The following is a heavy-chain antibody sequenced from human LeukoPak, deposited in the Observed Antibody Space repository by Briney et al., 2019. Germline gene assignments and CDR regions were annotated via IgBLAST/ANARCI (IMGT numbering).Heavy chain of an antibody. CDR3: AGLPDSRVYWYFDL. CDR2: IGSSSSTI. J-gene: IGHJ2*01. CDR1: GFTFSSYS. D-gene: IGHD2-21*02. V-gene: IGHV3-48*01. Sequence: PGGSLRLSCAASGFTFSSYSMNWVRQAPGKGLEWVSYIGSSSSTIYHADSVKGRFTISRDNAKNSLYLQVNSLRAEDTAVYYCAGLPDSRVYWYFDLWGRGTLVTVSS.